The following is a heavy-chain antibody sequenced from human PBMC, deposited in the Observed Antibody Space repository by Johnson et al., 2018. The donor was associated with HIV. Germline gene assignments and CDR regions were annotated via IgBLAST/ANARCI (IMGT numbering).Heavy chain of an antibody. Sequence: VQLVESGGGLVKPGGSLRLSCAASEFTFSNYWMHWVRQGLGKGLVWVSRINSDGSSTSYADSVKGRFTISRDNAKNTLYLQMNSLRAEDTAVHYCAREMAATNAWALDIWGQGTMVTVSS. D-gene: IGHD5-24*01. CDR3: AREMAATNAWALDI. CDR1: EFTFSNYW. J-gene: IGHJ3*02. V-gene: IGHV3-74*01. CDR2: INSDGSST.